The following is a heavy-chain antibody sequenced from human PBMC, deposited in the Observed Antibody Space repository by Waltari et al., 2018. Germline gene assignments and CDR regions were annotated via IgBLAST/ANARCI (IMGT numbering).Heavy chain of an antibody. D-gene: IGHD3-22*01. Sequence: QVQLVQSGAEVKKPGSSVKVSCKASGGTFSSYAISWVRQAPGQGLEWMGGIIPIFGTANYEQKFQGRVTITADESTSTAYMELSSLRSEDTAVYYCARVFVGFYYDSSGLGAFDIWGQGTMVTVSS. CDR2: IIPIFGTA. V-gene: IGHV1-69*12. J-gene: IGHJ3*02. CDR1: GGTFSSYA. CDR3: ARVFVGFYYDSSGLGAFDI.